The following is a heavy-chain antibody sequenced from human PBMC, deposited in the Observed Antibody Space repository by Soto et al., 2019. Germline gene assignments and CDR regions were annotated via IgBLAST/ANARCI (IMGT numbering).Heavy chain of an antibody. J-gene: IGHJ4*02. CDR2: IYHSGST. CDR1: GYSISSGYY. V-gene: IGHV4-38-2*01. CDR3: ARVTSYYDSSGYPPLAY. Sequence: TSETLSLTCAVSGYSISSGYYWGWIRQPPGKGLEWIGSIYHSGSTYYNPSLKSRVTISVDTSKNQFSLKLSSVTAADTAVYYCARVTSYYDSSGYPPLAYWGQGTLVTVSS. D-gene: IGHD3-22*01.